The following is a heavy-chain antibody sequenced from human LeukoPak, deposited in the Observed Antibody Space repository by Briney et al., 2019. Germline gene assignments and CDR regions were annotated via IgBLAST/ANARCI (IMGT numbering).Heavy chain of an antibody. V-gene: IGHV1-8*03. CDR3: ARGGAYSSGWTEFDY. CDR1: GYTFTSYD. D-gene: IGHD6-19*01. CDR2: MNPNSGNT. Sequence: ASVKVSCKASGYTFTSYDINWVRQATGQGVEWMGWMNPNSGNTGYAQKFQGRVTITRNTSISTAYMELSSLRSEDTAAYYCARGGAYSSGWTEFDYWGQGTLVTVSS. J-gene: IGHJ4*02.